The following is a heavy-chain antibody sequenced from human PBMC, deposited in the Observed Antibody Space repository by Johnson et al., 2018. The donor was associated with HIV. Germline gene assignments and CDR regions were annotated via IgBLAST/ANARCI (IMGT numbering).Heavy chain of an antibody. J-gene: IGHJ3*02. CDR1: GFTFSNYW. V-gene: IGHV3-7*01. Sequence: VQLVESGGGLVQPGGSLRLSCAASGFTFSNYWMNWVRQAPGKGLEWVANIKQDGSKKYYVASVKGRFTISRDNAKNSLYLQINSLTAENTEVYCCGRITEKFWRDPDAFDIWGQGTMVTVSS. D-gene: IGHD3-3*01. CDR2: IKQDGSKK. CDR3: GRITEKFWRDPDAFDI.